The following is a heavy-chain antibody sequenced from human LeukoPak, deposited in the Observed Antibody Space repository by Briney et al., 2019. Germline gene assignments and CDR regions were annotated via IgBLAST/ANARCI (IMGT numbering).Heavy chain of an antibody. Sequence: GGSLRLSCAASGFTLSSYAMSWVRQAPGKGLEWVSAISGSGGSTYYADSVKGRFTISRDNSKNTLYLQMNSLRAEDTAVYYCAKTNTRYYDSSGYYFDYWGQGTLVTVSS. CDR3: AKTNTRYYDSSGYYFDY. CDR2: ISGSGGST. V-gene: IGHV3-23*01. J-gene: IGHJ4*02. D-gene: IGHD3-22*01. CDR1: GFTLSSYA.